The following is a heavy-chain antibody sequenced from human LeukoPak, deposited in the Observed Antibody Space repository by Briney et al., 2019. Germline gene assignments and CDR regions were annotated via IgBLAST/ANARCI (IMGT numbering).Heavy chain of an antibody. V-gene: IGHV4-61*02. CDR2: IYSSGRT. D-gene: IGHD2-21*01. J-gene: IGHJ6*03. CDR1: GDSISSGSYY. CDR3: ARGQYCGGDCYYYYMDV. Sequence: MPSETLSLTCNVAGDSISSGSYYWSWIRQPAGKGLEWIGRIYSSGRTNYNPSLKSRLTISIDTSNNQFSLKLSSVTAADTAVYYCARGQYCGGDCYYYYMDVWGKGTTVTVSS.